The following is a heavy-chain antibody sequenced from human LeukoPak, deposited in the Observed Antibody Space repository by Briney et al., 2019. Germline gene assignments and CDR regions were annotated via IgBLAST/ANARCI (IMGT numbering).Heavy chain of an antibody. CDR1: GFTFSSYS. J-gene: IGHJ4*02. CDR3: AIDLSSGWYNTDY. Sequence: GGSLRLSCAASGFTFSSYSMNWVRQAPGKGLEWVSYISSSGSTIYYADSVKGRFTISRDNAKNSLYLQMNSLRAEDTAVYYCAIDLSSGWYNTDYWGQGTLVTVSS. CDR2: ISSSGSTI. V-gene: IGHV3-48*04. D-gene: IGHD6-19*01.